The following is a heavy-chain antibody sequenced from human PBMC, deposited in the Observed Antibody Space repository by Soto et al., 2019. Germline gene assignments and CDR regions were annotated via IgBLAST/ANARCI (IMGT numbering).Heavy chain of an antibody. D-gene: IGHD3-3*01. J-gene: IGHJ6*02. CDR3: ARDDYDFWSGYTTYYYYGMDV. CDR1: GGTFSSYA. CDR2: IIPIFGTA. Sequence: ASVKVSCKASGGTFSSYAISWVRRAPGQGLEWMGGIIPIFGTANYAQKFQGRVTITADESTSTAYMELSSLRSEDTAVYYCARDDYDFWSGYTTYYYYGMDVWGQGTTVTVSS. V-gene: IGHV1-69*13.